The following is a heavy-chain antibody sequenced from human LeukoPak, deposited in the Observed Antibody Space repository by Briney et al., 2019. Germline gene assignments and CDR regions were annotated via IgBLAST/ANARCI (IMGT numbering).Heavy chain of an antibody. CDR1: GFTFSSYA. J-gene: IGHJ3*02. CDR3: ARLAPYYGTGII. CDR2: IKEDGSEE. V-gene: IGHV3-7*01. D-gene: IGHD3-10*01. Sequence: GGSLRLSCAPSGFTFSSYAMSWVRQAPGEGLEWVATIKEDGSEEYYVDSVKSRFTISRDNAKNSLYLQMSSLRAEDTAVYYCARLAPYYGTGIIWGQGTVVTVSS.